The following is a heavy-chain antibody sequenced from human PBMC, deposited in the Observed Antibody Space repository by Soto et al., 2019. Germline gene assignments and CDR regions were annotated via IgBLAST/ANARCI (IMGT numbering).Heavy chain of an antibody. D-gene: IGHD2-2*01. CDR1: GGSISSYY. CDR3: ARLGGIVVVPAAMPVSFYMDV. CDR2: IYYSGST. V-gene: IGHV4-59*08. Sequence: SETLSLTCTVSGGSISSYYWSWIRQPPGKGLEWIGYIYYSGSTNYNPSLKSRVTISVDTSKNQFSLKLSYVTAADTAVYYCARLGGIVVVPAAMPVSFYMDVWGKGTTVTVSS. J-gene: IGHJ6*03.